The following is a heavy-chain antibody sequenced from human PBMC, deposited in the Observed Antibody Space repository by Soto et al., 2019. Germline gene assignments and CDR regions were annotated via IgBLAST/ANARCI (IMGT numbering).Heavy chain of an antibody. V-gene: IGHV4-34*01. CDR2: INHSGST. CDR3: AGGEYSSSSPYYFDC. Sequence: QGQLQQWGAGLLKPSETLSLTCAVYGGSFSGYYWSWIRQPPGKGLEWIGEINHSGSTNYNPSLKSRVTISVDTSKNQFSLKLSSVTAADTAVYYCAGGEYSSSSPYYFDCWGQGTLVTVSS. J-gene: IGHJ4*02. CDR1: GGSFSGYY. D-gene: IGHD6-6*01.